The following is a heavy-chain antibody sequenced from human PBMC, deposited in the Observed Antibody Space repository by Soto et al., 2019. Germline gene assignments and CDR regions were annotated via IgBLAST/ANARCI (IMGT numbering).Heavy chain of an antibody. CDR3: ARLFEVVTATGGFDM. CDR1: GGSSSSGAYY. V-gene: IGHV4-31*03. D-gene: IGHD2-21*02. J-gene: IGHJ3*02. CDR2: IFHSGTT. Sequence: QVQLQESGPGLVKPSQTLSLICTVSGGSSSSGAYYWSWIRQHPGKGLEWIGNIFHSGTTYYNPSLKSRLTISVDTSNNPFSLRLSSVTAADTAVYYCARLFEVVTATGGFDMWGQGTMVTVSS.